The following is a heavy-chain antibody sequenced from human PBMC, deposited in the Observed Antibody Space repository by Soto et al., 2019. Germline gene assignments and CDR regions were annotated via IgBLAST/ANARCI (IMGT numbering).Heavy chain of an antibody. CDR1: GGSISSGDYY. CDR3: ASFRCSGGSCALSP. V-gene: IGHV4-30-4*01. J-gene: IGHJ5*02. CDR2: IYYSGST. D-gene: IGHD2-15*01. Sequence: QVQLQESGPRLVKPSQTLSLTCTVSGGSISSGDYYWSWIRQPPGKGLEWIGYIYYSGSTYYNPSLQSRVTISVDTSKNQFSLKLSSVTAADTAVYYCASFRCSGGSCALSPWGQGTLVTVSS.